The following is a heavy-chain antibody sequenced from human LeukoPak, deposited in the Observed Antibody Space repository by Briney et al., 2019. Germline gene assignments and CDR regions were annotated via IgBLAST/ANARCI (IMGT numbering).Heavy chain of an antibody. J-gene: IGHJ3*02. CDR3: ARDSGSYWTVLDAFDI. D-gene: IGHD1-26*01. Sequence: ASVKVSCKASGYTFTGYYIDWVRQAPGQRLEWMGWINPRTGDTHYAQKFQGRVTMTRDTSISTAYMDLSSLRSDDSAVYYCARDSGSYWTVLDAFDIWGQGTMVTVSS. CDR1: GYTFTGYY. CDR2: INPRTGDT. V-gene: IGHV1-2*02.